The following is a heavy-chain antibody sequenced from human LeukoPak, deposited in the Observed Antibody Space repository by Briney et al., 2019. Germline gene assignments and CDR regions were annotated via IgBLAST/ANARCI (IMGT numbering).Heavy chain of an antibody. CDR1: GFTFSSYW. Sequence: AGGSLRLSCAASGFTFSSYWMSWVRQAPGKGLEWVANIKQDGSEKYYVDSVKGRFTISRDNAKNTLFLQMNSLRPEDTAVYYCAKGRFGEYCMDVWGKGTTVTVSS. CDR3: AKGRFGEYCMDV. V-gene: IGHV3-7*01. J-gene: IGHJ6*03. D-gene: IGHD3-10*01. CDR2: IKQDGSEK.